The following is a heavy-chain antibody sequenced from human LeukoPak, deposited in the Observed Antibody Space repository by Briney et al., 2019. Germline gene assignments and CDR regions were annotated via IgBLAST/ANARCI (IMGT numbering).Heavy chain of an antibody. CDR2: VSNSGDTA. CDR1: GFTFSTYG. CDR3: ANIGSSTFGSTGF. V-gene: IGHV3-23*01. Sequence: GGSLRLSCVASGFTFSTYGMIWVRQAPGKGPEWVSLVSNSGDTANYADSVKGRFTISRDNSKNTLYLQMDSLRAEDAAAYYCANIGSSTFGSTGFWGQGTLVTVSS. D-gene: IGHD3-16*01. J-gene: IGHJ4*02.